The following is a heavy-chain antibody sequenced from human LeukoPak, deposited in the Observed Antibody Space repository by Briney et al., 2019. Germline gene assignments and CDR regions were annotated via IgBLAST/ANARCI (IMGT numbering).Heavy chain of an antibody. J-gene: IGHJ4*02. CDR2: ISGSGGST. CDR1: GYTFTGYY. Sequence: SCKASGYTFTGYYMHWVRQAPGKGLEWVSAISGSGGSTYYADSVKGRFTISRDNSKNTLYLQMNSLRAEDTAVYYCAKEPPHYYDSSGPFDYWGQGTLVTVSS. D-gene: IGHD3-22*01. CDR3: AKEPPHYYDSSGPFDY. V-gene: IGHV3-23*01.